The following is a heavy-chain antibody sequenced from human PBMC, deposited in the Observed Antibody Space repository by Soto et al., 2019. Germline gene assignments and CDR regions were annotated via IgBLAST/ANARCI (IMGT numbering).Heavy chain of an antibody. CDR2: INAGNGNT. V-gene: IGHV1-3*01. D-gene: IGHD5-18*01. CDR1: GYTFTSYA. CDR3: ARVGNGYLYYFDY. Sequence: ASVKVSCKASGYTFTSYAMHWVRQAPGQRLEGMGWINAGNGNTKYSQKFQGRVTITRDTSASTAYMELSSLRSEDTAVYYCARVGNGYLYYFDYWGQGTLVTVSS. J-gene: IGHJ4*02.